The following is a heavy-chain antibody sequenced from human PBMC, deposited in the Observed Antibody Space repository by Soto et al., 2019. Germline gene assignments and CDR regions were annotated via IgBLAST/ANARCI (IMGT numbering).Heavy chain of an antibody. Sequence: GGSLRLSCAASGFPFSNYAMSLLRQPPGKGLEWVSAISGSGDRTYYADSVKGRFTISRDNSKNTLYLQMKRLRAEDSAVYYCVKERSANSYADSWGQGTLVTVSS. V-gene: IGHV3-23*01. D-gene: IGHD5-18*01. CDR1: GFPFSNYA. CDR2: ISGSGDRT. J-gene: IGHJ4*02. CDR3: VKERSANSYADS.